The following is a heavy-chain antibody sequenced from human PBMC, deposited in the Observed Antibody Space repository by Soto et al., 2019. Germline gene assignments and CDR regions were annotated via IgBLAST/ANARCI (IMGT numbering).Heavy chain of an antibody. J-gene: IGHJ5*01. D-gene: IGHD3-10*01. CDR2: VNPNTGNT. V-gene: IGHV1-8*01. CDR1: GYTFRSYD. CDR3: ARAYGAGSFDF. Sequence: ASVKFSCKASGYTFRSYDIHWVRQATGQGLEWMGWVNPNTGNTGYAQRFQGRVTMTRDISKSTAYMELSRLTSEDTTIYYCARAYGAGSFDFWGPGTLVTVSS.